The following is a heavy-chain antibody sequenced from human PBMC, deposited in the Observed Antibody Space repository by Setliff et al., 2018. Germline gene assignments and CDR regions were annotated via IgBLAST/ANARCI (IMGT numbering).Heavy chain of an antibody. CDR1: GGSFDTYY. CDR3: ASPGRDNLDSPLDAFDI. CDR2: INHSGSG. J-gene: IGHJ3*02. Sequence: NPSETLSLTCSVYGGSFDTYYWSWIRQPPGKGLEWFGEINHSGSGDYNPSFKSRVTISVDTSKNHFSLKLRSVTAEDSAVYYCASPGRDNLDSPLDAFDIWGQGTKVTVSS. D-gene: IGHD3-3*01. V-gene: IGHV4-34*01.